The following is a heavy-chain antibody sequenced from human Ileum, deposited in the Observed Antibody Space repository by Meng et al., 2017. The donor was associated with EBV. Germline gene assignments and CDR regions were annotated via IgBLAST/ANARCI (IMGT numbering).Heavy chain of an antibody. D-gene: IGHD6-13*01. Sequence: QIPLKGPSPTVVKPPQTLTLTCTFSGFSLSTSGVGVGWIRQPPGKALEWLAMIYGQGDKHYSPSLTSRLTITKDTSKNQVVLTMTNMDSVDTATYYCALRPRQLLRGWFDSWGQGALVTVSS. V-gene: IGHV2-5*01. J-gene: IGHJ5*01. CDR3: ALRPRQLLRGWFDS. CDR2: IYGQGDK. CDR1: GFSLSTSGVG.